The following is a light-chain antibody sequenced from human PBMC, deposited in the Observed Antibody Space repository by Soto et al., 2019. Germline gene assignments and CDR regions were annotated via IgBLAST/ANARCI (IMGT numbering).Light chain of an antibody. Sequence: DIQMTQSTSTLSASVGDRVTITCRASQSISSWLAWYQQKPGKAPKLLIYDASSLESGVPSRFSGSGSGTEFTLTISSLQPDDFATYYCQQYNSYSYTFGQGTKVDI. CDR1: QSISSW. CDR3: QQYNSYSYT. CDR2: DAS. J-gene: IGKJ2*01. V-gene: IGKV1-5*01.